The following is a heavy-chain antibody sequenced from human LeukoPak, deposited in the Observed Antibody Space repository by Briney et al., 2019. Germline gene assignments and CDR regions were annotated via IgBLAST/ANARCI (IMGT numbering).Heavy chain of an antibody. V-gene: IGHV3-23*01. D-gene: IGHD1-1*01. J-gene: IGHJ4*02. Sequence: GGSLRLSCAASGFTFSSYAMSWVRQAPGKGLEWVSAISGSGGSTYYADSVKGRFTISRDNAKNSLYLQMNSLRAEDTAVYYCVRRRNDFDYWGQGTLVTVSS. CDR2: ISGSGGST. CDR3: VRRRNDFDY. CDR1: GFTFSSYA.